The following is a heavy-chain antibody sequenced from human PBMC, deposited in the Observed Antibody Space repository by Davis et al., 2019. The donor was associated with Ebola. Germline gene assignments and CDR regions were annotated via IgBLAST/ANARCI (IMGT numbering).Heavy chain of an antibody. D-gene: IGHD6-6*01. Sequence: ASVKVSCKASGYTFTSYYMHWVRQAPGQGLEWMGIINPGGGSTTYGQKFQGRVTMTSDTSTSTVYMELSSLRSEDTAVYYCASPGPLASSSARYYYYYTMDVWGQGTTVTVSS. V-gene: IGHV1-46*01. J-gene: IGHJ6*02. CDR3: ASPGPLASSSARYYYYYTMDV. CDR1: GYTFTSYY. CDR2: INPGGGST.